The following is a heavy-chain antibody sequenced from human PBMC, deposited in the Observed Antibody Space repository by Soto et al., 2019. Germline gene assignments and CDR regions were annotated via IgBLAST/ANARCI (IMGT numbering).Heavy chain of an antibody. CDR3: ARSRTYYYDSSGYYY. J-gene: IGHJ4*02. CDR1: AGSISSYY. Sequence: SETLSLTCTVSAGSISSYYWSWIRQPPGRGLEWIGYIYYSGSTNYNPSLKSRVTISVDTSKNQFSLKLSSVTAADTAVYYCARSRTYYYDSSGYYYWGQGTLVTVSS. CDR2: IYYSGST. D-gene: IGHD3-22*01. V-gene: IGHV4-59*08.